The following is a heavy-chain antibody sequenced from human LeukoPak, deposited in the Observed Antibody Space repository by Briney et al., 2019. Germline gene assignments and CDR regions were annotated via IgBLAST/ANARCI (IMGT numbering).Heavy chain of an antibody. CDR3: ARELIAAAGRWFDP. Sequence: QTGGSLRLSCAASGFTFSNYWMSWVRQAPGKGLEWVANIKQDGSEKYYVDSVKGRFTISRDNAKNSLYLQMNSLRAEDTALYYCARELIAAAGRWFDPWGQGTLVTVSS. CDR1: GFTFSNYW. CDR2: IKQDGSEK. J-gene: IGHJ5*02. V-gene: IGHV3-7*03. D-gene: IGHD6-13*01.